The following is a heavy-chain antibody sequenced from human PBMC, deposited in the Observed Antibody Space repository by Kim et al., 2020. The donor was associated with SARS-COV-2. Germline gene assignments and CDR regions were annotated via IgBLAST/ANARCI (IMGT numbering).Heavy chain of an antibody. CDR3: ARWGNYYDSSGYYPGDY. Sequence: SETLTLTCAVYGGSFSGYYWSWIRQPPGKGLEWIGEINHSGSTNYNPSLKSRVTISVDTYKNQFSLKLSSVTAADTAVYYCARWGNYYDSSGYYPGDYWGQEPWSPSPQ. D-gene: IGHD3-22*01. CDR2: INHSGST. V-gene: IGHV4-34*01. CDR1: GGSFSGYY. J-gene: IGHJ4*01.